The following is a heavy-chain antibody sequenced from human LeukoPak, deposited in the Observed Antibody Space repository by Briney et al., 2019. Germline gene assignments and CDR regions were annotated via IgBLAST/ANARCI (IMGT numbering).Heavy chain of an antibody. CDR1: GSMFNNYW. CDR3: ATCPTDKYDDDHADY. J-gene: IGHJ4*02. V-gene: IGHV3-7*01. CDR2: IKEDGSER. D-gene: IGHD3-3*01. Sequence: GGSLRLSCAASGSMFNNYWMSWVRQAPGKGLEWVANIKEDGSERYYVDSAKGRFTISRDNAKNLLYLQMNSLRAEDTAVYYCATCPTDKYDDDHADYWGQGSLVTVSS.